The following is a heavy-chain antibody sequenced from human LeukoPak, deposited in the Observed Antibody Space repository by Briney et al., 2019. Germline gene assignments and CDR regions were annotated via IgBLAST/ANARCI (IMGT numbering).Heavy chain of an antibody. CDR1: GFTFSTYA. D-gene: IGHD1-26*01. J-gene: IGHJ4*02. CDR3: ARSAVGTSCCTTVDY. CDR2: ISTSGDRT. Sequence: GGSLRLSCAASGFTFSTYAMTWVRQAPGKGLEWVSGISTSGDRTYYADSVKGRFTISRDNSKNTLYLQMNSLRAEDTAEYYCARSAVGTSCCTTVDYWGQGTLVTVSS. V-gene: IGHV3-23*01.